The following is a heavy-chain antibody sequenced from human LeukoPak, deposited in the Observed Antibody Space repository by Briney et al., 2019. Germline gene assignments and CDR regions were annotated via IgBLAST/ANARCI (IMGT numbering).Heavy chain of an antibody. D-gene: IGHD6-19*01. CDR1: GGSIISRNL. CDR2: IYHTGGT. J-gene: IGHJ4*02. Sequence: PSGTLSLTCAVSGGSIISRNLWNWVRQPPGKGLEWIGEIYHTGGTNYNPSLKSRVTISVDTSKNQFSLKLSSVTAADTAVYYCARHPPTFIAVAVTGYFDYWGQGTLVTVSS. CDR3: ARHPPTFIAVAVTGYFDY. V-gene: IGHV4-4*02.